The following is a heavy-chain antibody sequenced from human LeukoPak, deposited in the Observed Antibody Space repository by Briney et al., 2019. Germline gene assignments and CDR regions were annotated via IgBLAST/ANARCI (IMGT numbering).Heavy chain of an antibody. D-gene: IGHD2-21*01. CDR3: ARGPYCGGAGWAGAFDI. J-gene: IGHJ3*02. CDR1: GDSISNSSYY. CDR2: AYYGGST. V-gene: IGHV4-39*01. Sequence: SDTLYLTCNVSGDSISNSSYYWGWIRPPPGHGLEGIGSAYYGGSTYYNPFLKSGDTISVHTSKNQFSLKLSCVTAADTAVYYCARGPYCGGAGWAGAFDIWGQGTMVTVSS.